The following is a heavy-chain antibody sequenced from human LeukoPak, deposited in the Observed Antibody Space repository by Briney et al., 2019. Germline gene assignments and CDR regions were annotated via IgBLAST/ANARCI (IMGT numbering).Heavy chain of an antibody. Sequence: SETLSLTCAVYGGSFSGYYWSWIRQPPGKGLEWIGEINHSGSTNYNPSLKSRVTISVDTSKNQFSLKLSSVTAADTAAYYCARVRWVVPAARGAFDIWGQGTMVTVSS. CDR1: GGSFSGYY. J-gene: IGHJ3*02. D-gene: IGHD2-2*01. CDR2: INHSGST. V-gene: IGHV4-34*01. CDR3: ARVRWVVPAARGAFDI.